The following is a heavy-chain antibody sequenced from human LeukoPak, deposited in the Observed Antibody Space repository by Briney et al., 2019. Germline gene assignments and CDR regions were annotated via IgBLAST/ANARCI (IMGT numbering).Heavy chain of an antibody. CDR2: IYHSGST. V-gene: IGHV4-59*01. Sequence: LETLSLTCTVSGGSISTYYWSWIRQPPGKGLEWIGYIYHSGSTNYNPSLKSRVTISVDTSQDQFSLKLSSVTAADTAVYYCARDGYSGSDALWGQGTLVTVSS. D-gene: IGHD5-12*01. CDR1: GGSISTYY. J-gene: IGHJ4*02. CDR3: ARDGYSGSDAL.